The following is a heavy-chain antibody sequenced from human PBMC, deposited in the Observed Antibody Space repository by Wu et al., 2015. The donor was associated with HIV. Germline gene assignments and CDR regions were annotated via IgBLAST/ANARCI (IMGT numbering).Heavy chain of an antibody. J-gene: IGHJ3*02. CDR1: GYTFTNYY. CDR3: TRGQRLIRGAFDI. V-gene: IGHV1-46*03. CDR2: IYPPDGST. D-gene: IGHD6-25*01. Sequence: QVQLVQSGAEVKKPGASVKISCKASGYTFTNYYIHWVRQAPGQRLEWMGLIYPPDGSTSYPQNFQGGVTMTRDTSTSTVYMELTSPRFEDTAIYYCTRGQRLIRGAFDIWGQGTTVIVSS.